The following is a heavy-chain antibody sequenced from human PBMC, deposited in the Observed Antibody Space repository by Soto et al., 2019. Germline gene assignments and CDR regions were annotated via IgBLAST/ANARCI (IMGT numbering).Heavy chain of an antibody. V-gene: IGHV4-34*01. CDR1: DGSFSGYY. CDR3: ARGQIYCSGGSCYSSVYYYYGMDV. CDR2: INHSGST. Sequence: SETLSLTCAVYDGSFSGYYWSWIRQPPGKGLEWIGEINHSGSTNYNPSLKSRVTISVDTSKNQFSLKLSSVTAADTAVYYCARGQIYCSGGSCYSSVYYYYGMDVWGQGTTVTVSS. J-gene: IGHJ6*02. D-gene: IGHD2-15*01.